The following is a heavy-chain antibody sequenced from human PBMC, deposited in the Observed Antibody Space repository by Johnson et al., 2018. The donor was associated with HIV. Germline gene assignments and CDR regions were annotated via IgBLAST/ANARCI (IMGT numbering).Heavy chain of an antibody. D-gene: IGHD1-26*01. J-gene: IGHJ3*02. CDR2: ISYDGSDK. CDR1: GFTFSTYG. CDR3: ARVRVGAFDI. Sequence: QMLLVESGGGVVQPGRSLRLSCAASGFTFSTYGMHWVRQAPGKGLGWVAFISYDGSDKYYADSVKGRFTISRDNSKNMLFLQINSLRVEDTAVYYCARVRVGAFDIWGQGTMVTVSS. V-gene: IGHV3-30*03.